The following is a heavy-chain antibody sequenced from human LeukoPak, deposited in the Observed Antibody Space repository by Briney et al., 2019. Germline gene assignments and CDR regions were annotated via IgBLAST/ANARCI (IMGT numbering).Heavy chain of an antibody. D-gene: IGHD1-26*01. J-gene: IGHJ4*02. V-gene: IGHV4-61*02. CDR2: IYTSGST. CDR3: AREGSGSYYEQGLDY. CDR1: GGSISSGSYY. Sequence: SETLSLTCTVSGGSISSGSYYWSWIRQPAGKGLEWIGRIYTSGSTNYNPSLKSRVTISVDTSKNQFSLKLSSVTAADTAVYYCAREGSGSYYEQGLDYWGQGTLVTVSS.